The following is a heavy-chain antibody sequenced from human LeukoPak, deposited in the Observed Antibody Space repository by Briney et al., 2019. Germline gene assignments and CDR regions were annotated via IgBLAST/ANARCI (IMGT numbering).Heavy chain of an antibody. Sequence: GGSLRLSCAASGFTFSSYSINWVRQAPGKGLEWVSSISSGGTFMYYADSVKGRFTISRDNAKKSVFLQMNSLRAEGSAVYYCSXXXXGDYWGXXMXVTVSS. V-gene: IGHV3-21*01. CDR1: GFTFSSYS. J-gene: IGHJ4*02. CDR3: SXXXXGDY. CDR2: ISSGGTFM.